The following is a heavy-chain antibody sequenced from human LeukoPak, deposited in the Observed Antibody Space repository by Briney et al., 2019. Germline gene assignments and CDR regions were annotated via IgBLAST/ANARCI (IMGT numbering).Heavy chain of an antibody. CDR3: TTDYYGDLRAY. CDR2: ISGSGANT. D-gene: IGHD4-17*01. J-gene: IGHJ4*02. CDR1: GFTFSSYA. V-gene: IGHV3-23*01. Sequence: GGSLRLSCAASGFTFSSYAMIWVRQAPGKGLEWVSAISGSGANTYYADSVKGRFTISRDNSKNTLYLQMNSLKTEDTAVYYCTTDYYGDLRAYWGQGTLVTVSS.